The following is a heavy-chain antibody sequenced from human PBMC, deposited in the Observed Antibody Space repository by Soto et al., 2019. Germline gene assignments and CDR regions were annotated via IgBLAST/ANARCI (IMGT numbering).Heavy chain of an antibody. CDR2: IRSKAYGGTT. V-gene: IGHV3-49*03. CDR1: GFTVGDYA. J-gene: IGHJ2*01. Sequence: SLRLSCTASGFTVGDYAMSWFRQAPGKGLEWVGFIRSKAYGGTTEYAASVKGRFTISRDDSKSIAYLQMNSLKTEDTAVYYCTRLLDYDFWSGYYGYFDLWGRGTLVTVSS. CDR3: TRLLDYDFWSGYYGYFDL. D-gene: IGHD3-3*01.